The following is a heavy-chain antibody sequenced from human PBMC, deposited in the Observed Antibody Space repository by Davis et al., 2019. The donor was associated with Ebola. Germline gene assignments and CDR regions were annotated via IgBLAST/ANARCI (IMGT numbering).Heavy chain of an antibody. V-gene: IGHV3-30*03. CDR1: GFTFSSYG. Sequence: PGGSLRLSCAASGFTFSSYGMHWVRQAPGKGLEWVAVISYDGSNNYYADSVKGRFTISRDNSKNTLYLQINSLRAEDTAVYYCAASAGITIFGVVTRSPTHQFDYWGQGTLVTVSS. D-gene: IGHD3-3*01. CDR2: ISYDGSNN. J-gene: IGHJ4*02. CDR3: AASAGITIFGVVTRSPTHQFDY.